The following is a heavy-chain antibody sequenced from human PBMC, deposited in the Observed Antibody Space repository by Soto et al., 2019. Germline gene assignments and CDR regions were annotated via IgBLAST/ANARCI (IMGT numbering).Heavy chain of an antibody. CDR2: IDTNGDT. V-gene: IGHV4-31*03. J-gene: IGHJ4*02. CDR3: ARGTVYYCPIDKCGFFFDH. CDR1: GDSLRRGFHH. Sequence: QVQLQESGSGLLKPSQTLSLDCSVSGDSLRRGFHHWSWIRQTPGKGLQLIGYIDTNGDTHYDPSLRNRLNMSIVTAESRFSLKVTSVTAADTAVYYCARGTVYYCPIDKCGFFFDHWGQGVLVTVTS. D-gene: IGHD3-10*01.